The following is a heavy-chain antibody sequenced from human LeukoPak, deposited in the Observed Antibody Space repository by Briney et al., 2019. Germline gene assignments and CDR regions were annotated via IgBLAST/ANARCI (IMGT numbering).Heavy chain of an antibody. CDR2: INHSGST. D-gene: IGHD2-15*01. J-gene: IGHJ6*02. CDR1: GGSFSGYY. Sequence: SETLSLTCAVYGGSFSGYYWSWIRQPPGKGLEWIGEINHSGSTNYNPSLKSRVTISVDTSKNQFSLKLSSVTAADTAVYYCARGTRILQPTGYGMDVWGQGTTVTVSS. CDR3: ARGTRILQPTGYGMDV. V-gene: IGHV4-34*01.